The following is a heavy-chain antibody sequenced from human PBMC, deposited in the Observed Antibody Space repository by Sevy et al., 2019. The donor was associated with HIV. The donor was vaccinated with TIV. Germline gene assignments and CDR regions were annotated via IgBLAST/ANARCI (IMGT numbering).Heavy chain of an antibody. Sequence: GGSLRLSCAASGFSFGDHAMHWVRQAPGKGLEWVSGINWNSGIIAYADSVKGRFTITRDNAKNSLHLQMNSLRDEDTALYYCGRDIGSGHTIDSYYFYYGMDVWGQGTTVTVSS. CDR3: GRDIGSGHTIDSYYFYYGMDV. J-gene: IGHJ6*02. V-gene: IGHV3-9*01. CDR2: INWNSGII. CDR1: GFSFGDHA. D-gene: IGHD6-19*01.